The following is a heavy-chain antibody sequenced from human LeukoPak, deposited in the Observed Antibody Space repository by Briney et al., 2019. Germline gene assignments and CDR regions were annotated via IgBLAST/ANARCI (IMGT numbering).Heavy chain of an antibody. CDR2: IDNDGTST. D-gene: IGHD3-16*01. V-gene: IGHV3-74*03. J-gene: IGHJ4*02. CDR3: VRGLRGPDS. CDR1: GFTISSYW. Sequence: GGSLRLSCAASGFTISSYWMHWVRQAPGKGLMWVSRIDNDGTSTVYADSVKGRFTVSRDNAKNTLYLQMNRLRAEDTAVYYCVRGLRGPDSWGQGTLVIVSP.